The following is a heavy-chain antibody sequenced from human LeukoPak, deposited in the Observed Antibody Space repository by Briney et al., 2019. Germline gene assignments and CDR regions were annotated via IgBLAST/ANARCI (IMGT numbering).Heavy chain of an antibody. CDR3: ARADTAMATDNWFDP. V-gene: IGHV4-59*11. CDR1: GGSISSHY. Sequence: NPSETLSLTCTVSGGSISSHYWSWIRQPPGKGLEWIGCIYYSGSTNYNPSLKSRVTISVDTSKNQFSLKLSSVTAADTAVYYCARADTAMATDNWFDPWGQGTLVTVSS. D-gene: IGHD5-18*01. J-gene: IGHJ5*02. CDR2: IYYSGST.